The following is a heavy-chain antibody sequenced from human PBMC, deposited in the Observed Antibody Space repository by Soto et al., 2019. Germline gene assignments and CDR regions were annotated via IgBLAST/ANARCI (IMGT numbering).Heavy chain of an antibody. D-gene: IGHD3-10*01. CDR3: AGGYFDY. V-gene: IGHV3-21*01. J-gene: IGHJ4*02. CDR2: ITTSSNYI. CDR1: VFKFGSYT. Sequence: WPLRHCCAVAVFKFGSYTMNWVRQTPEKGLEWVSSITTSSNYIHYAESVKGRFTISRDNAKNSLYLQMQTLRAEDTAVYFCAGGYFDYWGQGALVTVSS.